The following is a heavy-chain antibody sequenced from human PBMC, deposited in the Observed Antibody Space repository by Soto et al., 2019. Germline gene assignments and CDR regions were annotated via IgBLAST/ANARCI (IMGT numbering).Heavy chain of an antibody. Sequence: SETLSLTCTVSGGSISSSSYYWGWIRQPPGKGLEWIGSIYYSGSTYYNPSLKSRVTISVDTSKKQFSLKLSSGTAADTAVYYCARMGAGGSGSYYYYYMDVWGKGTTVTVSS. J-gene: IGHJ6*03. V-gene: IGHV4-39*01. D-gene: IGHD3-10*01. CDR1: GGSISSSSYY. CDR2: IYYSGST. CDR3: ARMGAGGSGSYYYYYMDV.